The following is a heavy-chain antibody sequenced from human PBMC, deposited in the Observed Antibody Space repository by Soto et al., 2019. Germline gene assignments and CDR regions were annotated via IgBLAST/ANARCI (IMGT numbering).Heavy chain of an antibody. Sequence: PGGSLRLSCAASGFFVTNYYMSWFRQAPGKGLEWVSVIYRGGDIYYADSVQGRFTTSRDTSRNSLDLQMNSLRSEDTAVYYCARGLTLYYYGSGPYYFDYWGQGTLVTVSS. CDR1: GFFVTNYY. V-gene: IGHV3-53*05. CDR3: ARGLTLYYYGSGPYYFDY. D-gene: IGHD3-10*01. CDR2: IYRGGDI. J-gene: IGHJ4*02.